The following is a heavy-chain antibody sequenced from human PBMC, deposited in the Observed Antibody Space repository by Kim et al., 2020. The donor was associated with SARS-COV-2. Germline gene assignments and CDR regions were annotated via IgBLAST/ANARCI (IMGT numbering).Heavy chain of an antibody. Sequence: GGSLRLSCAASGFTFSSYGMHWVRQAPGKGLEWVAVISYDGSNKYYADSVKGRFTISRDNSKNTLYLQMNSLRAEDTAVYYCGAPGAVAWGYWGQGTLVTVSS. J-gene: IGHJ4*02. D-gene: IGHD6-19*01. V-gene: IGHV3-30*03. CDR2: ISYDGSNK. CDR1: GFTFSSYG. CDR3: GAPGAVAWGY.